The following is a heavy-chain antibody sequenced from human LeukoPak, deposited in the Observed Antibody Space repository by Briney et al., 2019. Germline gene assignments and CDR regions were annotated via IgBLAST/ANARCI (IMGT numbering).Heavy chain of an antibody. J-gene: IGHJ4*02. V-gene: IGHV3-30*02. Sequence: GGSLRLSCSASGFTFSTYGMHWVRQASGKGLQWVSYIPSDGSTKYYADSVKGRFTISRDNSKSTLYLQMNSLRAEDTAVYYCAKDQGNSGYLGYWGQGTLVTVSS. CDR2: IPSDGSTK. CDR1: GFTFSTYG. CDR3: AKDQGNSGYLGY. D-gene: IGHD5-12*01.